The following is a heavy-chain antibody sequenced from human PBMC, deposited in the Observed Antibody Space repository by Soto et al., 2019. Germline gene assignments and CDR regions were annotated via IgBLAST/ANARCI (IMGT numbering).Heavy chain of an antibody. CDR3: ARDRTIAVAGYYFDY. CDR1: GYTFTGYY. Sequence: QVQLVQSGAEVKKPGASVKVSCKASGYTFTGYYMHWVRQAPGQGLEWMGWINPNSGGTNYAQKFQGRVTMTRDTSISTAYMELSRLRCDDTAVYYCARDRTIAVAGYYFDYWGQGTLVTVSS. V-gene: IGHV1-2*02. D-gene: IGHD6-19*01. J-gene: IGHJ4*02. CDR2: INPNSGGT.